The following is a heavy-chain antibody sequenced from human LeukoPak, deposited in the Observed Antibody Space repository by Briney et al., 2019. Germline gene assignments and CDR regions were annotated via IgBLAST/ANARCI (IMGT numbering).Heavy chain of an antibody. CDR3: AKERGAAAVAYFDY. D-gene: IGHD6-13*01. CDR1: GLTFSRCI. CDR2: LSYDGSTE. Sequence: GKSQRLSCAASGLTFSRCIMEWVRQAPGKGLEWVAILSYDGSTEYHADSVKGRFTISRDNSKNTLYLQMNSLRAEDTAVYYCAKERGAAAVAYFDYWGQGTLVTVSS. J-gene: IGHJ4*02. V-gene: IGHV3-30-3*01.